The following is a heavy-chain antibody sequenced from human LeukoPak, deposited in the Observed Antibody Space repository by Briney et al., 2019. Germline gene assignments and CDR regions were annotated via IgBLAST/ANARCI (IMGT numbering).Heavy chain of an antibody. CDR1: GFTFSRYW. CDR3: ARGGGYSYETYFDY. Sequence: GGSLRLSCAAPGFTFSRYWMYWVRQAPGKGLVWVSRINGDGSSTSYADSVKGRFTISRDNAKNTLSLQMNSLRAEDTAVYYCARGGGYSYETYFDYWGQGTLVTVSS. D-gene: IGHD5-18*01. V-gene: IGHV3-74*01. CDR2: INGDGSST. J-gene: IGHJ4*02.